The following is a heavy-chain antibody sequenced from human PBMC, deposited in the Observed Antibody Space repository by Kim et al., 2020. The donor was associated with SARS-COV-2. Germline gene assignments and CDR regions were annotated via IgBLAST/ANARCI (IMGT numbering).Heavy chain of an antibody. CDR2: DGTKT. CDR3: VRVLKD. V-gene: IGHV3-74*03. Sequence: DGTKTAYADSVKGRFIISRDNAKSTLYLKLNSLSAEDTAVYYGVRVLKDWGQGTLVTVSS. J-gene: IGHJ4*02.